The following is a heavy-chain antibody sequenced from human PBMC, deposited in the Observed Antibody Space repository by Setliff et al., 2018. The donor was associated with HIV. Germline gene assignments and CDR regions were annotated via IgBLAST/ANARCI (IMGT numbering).Heavy chain of an antibody. CDR2: ISGYGGRT. CDR3: AKFPVFKWFGERQGWFDL. CDR1: EFTFGNYA. Sequence: PGGSMRLYCAASEFTFGNYAMGWVRQAPGKGLEWVSAISGYGGRTCVAGPVKGHLSTSRDNSKNTMYLQINSLRVEDTAVYYCAKFPVFKWFGERQGWFDLWGQGTLVTVSS. J-gene: IGHJ5*02. V-gene: IGHV3-23*01. D-gene: IGHD3-10*01.